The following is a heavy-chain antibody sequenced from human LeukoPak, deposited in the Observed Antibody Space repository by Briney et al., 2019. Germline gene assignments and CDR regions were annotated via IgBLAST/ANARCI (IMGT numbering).Heavy chain of an antibody. V-gene: IGHV4-34*01. Sequence: SETLSLTCAVSGGPFSDYYWTWIRQPPGKWLQWIGEINHSGSTNYDPSLKSRVLISVDTSKNQFSLKVTSVTAADTAVYYCARGFFSLRSPGLPYFDHWGQGALVTVSS. CDR1: GGPFSDYY. J-gene: IGHJ4*02. CDR2: INHSGST. D-gene: IGHD5/OR15-5a*01. CDR3: ARGFFSLRSPGLPYFDH.